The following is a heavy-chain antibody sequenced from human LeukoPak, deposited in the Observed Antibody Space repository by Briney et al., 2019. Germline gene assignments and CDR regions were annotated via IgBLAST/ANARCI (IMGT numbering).Heavy chain of an antibody. D-gene: IGHD3-10*01. CDR1: GFTFDDYA. J-gene: IGHJ6*03. Sequence: PGGSLRLSCAASGFTFDDYAMHWVRQAPGKGLEWVSGISWNSGSIGYADSVKGRFTISRDNAKNSLYLQMNSLRAEDTALDYCAKGFRSKGNYYYYMDVWGKGTTVTVSS. CDR3: AKGFRSKGNYYYYMDV. V-gene: IGHV3-9*01. CDR2: ISWNSGSI.